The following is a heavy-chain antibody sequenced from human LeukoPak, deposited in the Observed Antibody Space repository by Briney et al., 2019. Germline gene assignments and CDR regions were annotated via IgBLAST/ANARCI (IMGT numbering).Heavy chain of an antibody. D-gene: IGHD6-13*01. V-gene: IGHV4-34*01. J-gene: IGHJ5*02. Sequence: SETLSLTWAVYGGSFSGYYWSWIRQPPGTGLEWIGEVNHSGTTNYNPSFKSRVTISVDTSKNQFSLKLSSVTAADTAVYYCARGARSSSSWRLGNWFDPWGQGTLVTVSS. CDR2: VNHSGTT. CDR3: ARGARSSSSWRLGNWFDP. CDR1: GGSFSGYY.